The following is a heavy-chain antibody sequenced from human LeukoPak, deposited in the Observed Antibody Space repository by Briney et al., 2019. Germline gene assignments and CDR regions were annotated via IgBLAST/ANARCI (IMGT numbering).Heavy chain of an antibody. J-gene: IGHJ6*03. CDR1: GFTFSSYA. D-gene: IGHD3-10*01. V-gene: IGHV3-64*01. Sequence: PGGSLRLSCAASGFTFSSYAMHWVRQAPGKGLEYVSAISSNGGSTYYANSVKGRFTISRDNSKNTLYLQMGSLRAEDMAVYYCAREKDYGSGKGYYYYYMDVWGKGTTVTVSS. CDR2: ISSNGGST. CDR3: AREKDYGSGKGYYYYYMDV.